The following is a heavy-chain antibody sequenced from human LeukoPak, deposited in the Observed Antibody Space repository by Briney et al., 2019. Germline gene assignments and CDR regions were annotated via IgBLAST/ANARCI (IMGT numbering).Heavy chain of an antibody. V-gene: IGHV3-30*02. J-gene: IGHJ4*02. Sequence: PGGSLRLSCAASGFRFDTYGMHWVRQAPGKGLEWVAYIRYDGSTTYYADSVRGRFTLSRDNFKNTLYLEMNTLRAEDTAVFYCAKKGGNYDYFDYWGQGNLVTVSS. D-gene: IGHD3-3*01. CDR3: AKKGGNYDYFDY. CDR2: IRYDGSTT. CDR1: GFRFDTYG.